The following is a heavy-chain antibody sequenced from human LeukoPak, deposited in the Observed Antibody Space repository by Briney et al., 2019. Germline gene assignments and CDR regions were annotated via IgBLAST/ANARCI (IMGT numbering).Heavy chain of an antibody. D-gene: IGHD3-10*01. V-gene: IGHV4-34*01. CDR3: ARGVEDMVRGVIPFDY. CDR2: INHSGST. CDR1: GGSFNGYY. Sequence: SETLSLTYAVYGGSFNGYYWSWLRQPPPKGLEWIGEINHSGSTNYNPSLKSRVPISVDASKTQFSLKLSSVPAADTAVYYCARGVEDMVRGVIPFDYWGKGTLVSVSS. J-gene: IGHJ4*02.